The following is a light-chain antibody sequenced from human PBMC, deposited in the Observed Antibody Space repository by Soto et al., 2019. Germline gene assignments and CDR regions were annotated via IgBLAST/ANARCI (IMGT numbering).Light chain of an antibody. Sequence: IRLTQSPFSRSPSVGATVPITSRAIRAISRSLAWYQQNPGRAPKLLIYAASTLYTGVPSRFSGSGYGTEFTLTISSLQPEDFATYYCQQVNSYPLTFGGGTKVEIK. CDR3: QQVNSYPLT. CDR2: AAS. J-gene: IGKJ4*01. V-gene: IGKV1-9*01. CDR1: RAISRS.